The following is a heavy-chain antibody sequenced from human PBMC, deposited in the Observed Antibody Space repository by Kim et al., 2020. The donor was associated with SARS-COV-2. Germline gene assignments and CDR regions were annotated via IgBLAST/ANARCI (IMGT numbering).Heavy chain of an antibody. J-gene: IGHJ3*02. V-gene: IGHV1-2*02. CDR2: INPNSGGT. Sequence: ASVKVSCKASGYTFTGYYMHWVRQAPGQGLEWMGWINPNSGGTNYAQKFQGRVTMTRDTSISTAYMELSRLRSDDTAVYYCARTHFWSGYSAVAFDIWGQGTMVTVSS. CDR3: ARTHFWSGYSAVAFDI. CDR1: GYTFTGYY. D-gene: IGHD3-3*02.